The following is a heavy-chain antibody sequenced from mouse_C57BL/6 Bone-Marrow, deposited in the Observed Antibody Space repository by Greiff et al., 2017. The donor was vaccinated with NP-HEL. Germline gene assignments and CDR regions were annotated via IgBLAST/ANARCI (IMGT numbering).Heavy chain of an antibody. V-gene: IGHV1-26*01. CDR2: INPNNGGT. Sequence: EVQLQQSGPELVKPGASVKISCKASGYTFTDYYMNWVKQSHGQSLEWIGDINPNNGGTSYNQKFKGKATLTVDKSSSTAYMELRSLTSEDSAVYYCARDHWDDYWGQGTTLKVSS. CDR1: GYTFTDYY. J-gene: IGHJ2*01. D-gene: IGHD4-1*01. CDR3: ARDHWDDY.